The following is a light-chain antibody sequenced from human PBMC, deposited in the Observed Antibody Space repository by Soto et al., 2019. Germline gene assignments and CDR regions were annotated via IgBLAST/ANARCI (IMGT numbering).Light chain of an antibody. CDR1: QSVSSY. V-gene: IGKV3-11*01. CDR2: DAS. CDR3: QQRSNWPPIT. J-gene: IGKJ5*01. Sequence: EIGLKNSPATLSLYPGERATLSCRASQSVSSYLAWYQQKPGQAPRLLIYDASNRATGIPARFSGSGSGTDFTLTISSLEPEDFAVYYCQQRSNWPPITFAQGTRLEIK.